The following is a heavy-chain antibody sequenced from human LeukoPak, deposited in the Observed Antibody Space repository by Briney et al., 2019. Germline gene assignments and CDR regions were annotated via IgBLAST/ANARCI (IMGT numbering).Heavy chain of an antibody. Sequence: GESLRLSCAASGFTFSSYWMSWVRQVPGKGPEWVANIKQDGGEIYYVDSVKGRFTISRDNAKNSLYLQMNSLRAEDTAVYYCARDKVVGPTKFDSWGQGTLVTVSS. V-gene: IGHV3-7*01. CDR1: GFTFSSYW. CDR3: ARDKVVGPTKFDS. CDR2: IKQDGGEI. J-gene: IGHJ5*01. D-gene: IGHD1-26*01.